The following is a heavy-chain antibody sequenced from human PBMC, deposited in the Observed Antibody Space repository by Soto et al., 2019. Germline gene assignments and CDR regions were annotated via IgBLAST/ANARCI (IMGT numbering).Heavy chain of an antibody. D-gene: IGHD3-10*01. V-gene: IGHV4-39*01. CDR2: IYYSGST. CDR3: AILWGQD. CDR1: GGSISSSSYY. Sequence: QLQLQESGPGLVKPSETLSLTCTVSGGSISSSSYYWGWIRQPPGKGLEWIGSIYYSGSTYYNPXXKXXXTXXXDXXXXXXXLXLXXXTXADXAVXYCAILWGQDWGQGTLVTVSS. J-gene: IGHJ4*02.